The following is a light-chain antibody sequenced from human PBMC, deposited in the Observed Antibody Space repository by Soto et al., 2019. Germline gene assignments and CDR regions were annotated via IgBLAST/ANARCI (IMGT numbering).Light chain of an antibody. J-gene: IGKJ1*01. V-gene: IGKV3-15*01. CDR3: QQYNNWPRT. CDR1: QSVSST. Sequence: EIVMTQSPATLSLSPGERATLSCRASQSVSSTLAWYQQKPGQAPRLIIFDTSSRATGIPARFSGSGSGTEFTLTISSLQSEDFAVYYCQQYNNWPRTFGQGTKVEIK. CDR2: DTS.